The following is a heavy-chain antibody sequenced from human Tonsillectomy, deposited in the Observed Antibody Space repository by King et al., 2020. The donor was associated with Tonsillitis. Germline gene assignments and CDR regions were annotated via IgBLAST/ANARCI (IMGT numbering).Heavy chain of an antibody. J-gene: IGHJ4*02. CDR2: IKQDGTEK. CDR3: ARDEKGFCSSVSCYTPPFDY. D-gene: IGHD2-2*02. CDR1: VFTFNNHW. V-gene: IGHV3-7*01. Sequence: VQLVESGGRLVRPGGSLRLSCAASVFTFNNHWMSWVRQAPGKGLEWVANIKQDGTEKNYVGSVKGRFTIARDNAKNLMYLQMNSLRAEDTAVYYCARDEKGFCSSVSCYTPPFDYWGQGTRVTVSS.